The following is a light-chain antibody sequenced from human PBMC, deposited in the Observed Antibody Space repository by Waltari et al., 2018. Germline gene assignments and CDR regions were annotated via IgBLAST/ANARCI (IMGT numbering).Light chain of an antibody. J-gene: IGKJ2*01. CDR3: MQARQTPDT. CDR1: QRLLYSNGYNY. CDR2: LAS. Sequence: VMTQTPLSLSVTPGQPASISCNTSQRLLYSNGYNYLDWYLQKPGQSPQLLIYLASHRASGVPDRFSGSGSGTDFTLKISRVEAEDVGIYYCMQARQTPDTFGQGTKLEIK. V-gene: IGKV2-28*01.